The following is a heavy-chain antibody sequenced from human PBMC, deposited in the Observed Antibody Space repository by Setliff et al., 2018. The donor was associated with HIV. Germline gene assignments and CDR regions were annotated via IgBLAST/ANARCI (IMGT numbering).Heavy chain of an antibody. CDR1: GGTFSSYP. D-gene: IGHD3-22*01. CDR2: IIPILDIA. CDR3: TRGLGGFDSTGYYPSGFDI. V-gene: IGHV1-69*10. Sequence: SVKVSCKASGGTFSSYPISWVRQAPGQGLEWMGGIIPILDIANYAQKFQVRVTINADKSTSTAYMELSSLRSEDTAVYYCTRGLGGFDSTGYYPSGFDIWGQGTMVTVSS. J-gene: IGHJ3*02.